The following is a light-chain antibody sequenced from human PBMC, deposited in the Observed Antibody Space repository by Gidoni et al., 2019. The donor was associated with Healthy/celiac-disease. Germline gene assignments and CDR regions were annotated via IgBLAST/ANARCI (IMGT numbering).Light chain of an antibody. Sequence: DIQLTQSPSFLSASVGARVTITCRASQGISSYLAWYQQKPGKAPKLLIYAASTLQSGVPSRFSGSGSGTEFTLTISSLQPEDFATYYCQQLNSYPPWVTFGPGTKVDIK. CDR3: QQLNSYPPWVT. CDR2: AAS. J-gene: IGKJ3*01. V-gene: IGKV1-9*01. CDR1: QGISSY.